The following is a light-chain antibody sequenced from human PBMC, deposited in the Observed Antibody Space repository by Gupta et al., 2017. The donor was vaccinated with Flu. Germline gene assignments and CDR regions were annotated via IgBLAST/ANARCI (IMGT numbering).Light chain of an antibody. J-gene: IGKJ1*01. Sequence: EILMTQSPATLSVPPGERATLSCRASLSVSSNLAWYKQKPGQAPRVLIYGASNRATGIPARFSGSGSGTEFTLTIRSLQSEDFAVYYCQQYNNWPRTFGQGTKVEIK. CDR1: LSVSSN. CDR3: QQYNNWPRT. V-gene: IGKV3-15*01. CDR2: GAS.